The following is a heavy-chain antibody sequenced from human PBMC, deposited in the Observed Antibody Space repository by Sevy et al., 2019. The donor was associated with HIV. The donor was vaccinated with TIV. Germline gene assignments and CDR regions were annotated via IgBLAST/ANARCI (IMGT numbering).Heavy chain of an antibody. J-gene: IGHJ4*02. D-gene: IGHD3-22*01. Sequence: ASVKVSCKASGGTFSSYANSWVRQAPGQGLEWMGGIIPIFGTANYAQKFQGRVTITADESTSTAYMELSSLRSEDTAVYYCARSDSSGYYLFDYWGQGTLVTVSS. CDR2: IIPIFGTA. CDR3: ARSDSSGYYLFDY. V-gene: IGHV1-69*13. CDR1: GGTFSSYA.